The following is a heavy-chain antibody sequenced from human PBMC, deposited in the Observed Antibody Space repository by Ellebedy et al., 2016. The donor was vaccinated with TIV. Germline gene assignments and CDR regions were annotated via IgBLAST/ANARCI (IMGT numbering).Heavy chain of an antibody. V-gene: IGHV4-59*08. Sequence: SETLSLTCTVSGGSISSYYWSWIRQPPGKGLEWIGYIYYSGSTNYNPSLKSRVTISVDTSKNQFSLKLSSVTAADTAVYYCARHGRCGGDCYHPIVPNFDYWGQGTLVTVSS. D-gene: IGHD2-21*02. CDR1: GGSISSYY. J-gene: IGHJ4*02. CDR2: IYYSGST. CDR3: ARHGRCGGDCYHPIVPNFDY.